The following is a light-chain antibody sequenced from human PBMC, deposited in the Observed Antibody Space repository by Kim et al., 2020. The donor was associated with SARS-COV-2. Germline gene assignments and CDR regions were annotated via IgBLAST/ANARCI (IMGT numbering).Light chain of an antibody. Sequence: PLSHAATVPLACWASQVVALVAWYRQKPGTAPSVVLHGASTRAPGIPARFSGGGSGTEFTLTVGVLQSQDFAFYYGRRNNEWPSTFGQGTR. CDR1: QVVALV. J-gene: IGKJ5*01. CDR2: GAS. CDR3: RRNNEWPST. V-gene: IGKV3-15*01.